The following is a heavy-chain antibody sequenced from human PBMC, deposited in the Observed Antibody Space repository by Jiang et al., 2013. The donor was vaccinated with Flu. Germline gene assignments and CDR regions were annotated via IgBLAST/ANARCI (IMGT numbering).Heavy chain of an antibody. Sequence: VQLLESGGGVVQPGGSLRLSCAASGFTFSSYGMHWVRQAPGKGLEWVAFIRHDGSNKYYADSVKGRFTISRDNSKNTLYLQMNSLRAEDTAVYYCAKDFGGSYSPYYFDYWGQGTLVTVSS. CDR3: AKDFGGSYSPYYFDY. V-gene: IGHV3-30*02. J-gene: IGHJ4*02. D-gene: IGHD1-26*01. CDR1: GFTFSSYG. CDR2: IRHDGSNK.